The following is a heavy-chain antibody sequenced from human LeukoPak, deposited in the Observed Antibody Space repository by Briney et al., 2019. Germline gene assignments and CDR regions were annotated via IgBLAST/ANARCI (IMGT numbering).Heavy chain of an antibody. J-gene: IGHJ4*02. CDR3: WGITMVRGVIIPQDY. V-gene: IGHV3-64D*06. CDR1: GFTFSSYA. CDR2: ISSNGGST. D-gene: IGHD3-10*01. Sequence: PGGSLRLSCSASGFTFSSYAMHWVPQAPGKGLEYVSAISSNGGSTYYADSVKGRFTISRDNSKNTLYLQMSSLRAEDTAVYYCWGITMVRGVIIPQDYWGQGTLVTVSS.